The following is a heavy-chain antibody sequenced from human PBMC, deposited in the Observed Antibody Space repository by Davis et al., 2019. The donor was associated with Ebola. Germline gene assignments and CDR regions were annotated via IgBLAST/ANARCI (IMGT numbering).Heavy chain of an antibody. J-gene: IGHJ6*02. CDR1: GFTFSSYW. V-gene: IGHV3-74*01. CDR2: INSEGSST. Sequence: PGGSLRLSCAVSGFTFSSYWMHWVRQVPGKGLVWVSRINSEGSSTSYADSVKGRFTISRDNAKHTVYLQMKSLRVEDTAVYYCARDRSGSSYNGMDVWGQGTTVTVSS. CDR3: ARDRSGSSYNGMDV. D-gene: IGHD3-10*01.